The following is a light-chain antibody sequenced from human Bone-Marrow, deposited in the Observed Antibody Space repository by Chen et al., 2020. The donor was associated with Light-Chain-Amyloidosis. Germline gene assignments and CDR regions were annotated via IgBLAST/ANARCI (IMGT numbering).Light chain of an antibody. Sequence: EIVLTQSPATLSLSPGERATLSCRASQSVSSYLAWYQQKPGQAPRLLIYDASNRATGIPARFRGSGCGTDFTLTISSLEPEDFAVYYCQQRSNWPPYTFGQGTKLEIK. CDR1: QSVSSY. CDR2: DAS. J-gene: IGKJ2*01. V-gene: IGKV3-11*01. CDR3: QQRSNWPPYT.